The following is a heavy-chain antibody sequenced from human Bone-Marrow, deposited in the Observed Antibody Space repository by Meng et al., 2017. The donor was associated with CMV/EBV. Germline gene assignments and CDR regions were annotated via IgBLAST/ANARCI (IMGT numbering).Heavy chain of an antibody. J-gene: IGHJ3*02. V-gene: IGHV1-18*04. CDR1: GYTFTDYY. CDR2: ISAYNGNT. Sequence: ASVKVSCKASGYTFTDYYIHWVRQAPGQGLEWMGWISAYNGNTNYAQKLHGRVTMTTDTSTSTAYMELRSLRSDDSAVYYCARDFSQWEPDMQDAFDIWGQGTMVTVSS. CDR3: ARDFSQWEPDMQDAFDI. D-gene: IGHD1-26*01.